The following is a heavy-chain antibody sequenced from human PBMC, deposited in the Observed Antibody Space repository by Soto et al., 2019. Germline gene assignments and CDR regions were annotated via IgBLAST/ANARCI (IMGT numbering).Heavy chain of an antibody. CDR3: ARSSGHYRPFDS. CDR1: GFTFSGYE. V-gene: IGHV3-48*03. J-gene: IGHJ4*02. Sequence: EVQLVESGGGLVQPGGSLRLSCAASGFTFSGYEMNWVRQAPGKGLEWVSHITSNSDNIYYADSVKGRFTISRDNAKSSLYLQMSSLRAEDTAVYYCARSSGHYRPFDSWGQGTLVTVSS. CDR2: ITSNSDNI. D-gene: IGHD3-22*01.